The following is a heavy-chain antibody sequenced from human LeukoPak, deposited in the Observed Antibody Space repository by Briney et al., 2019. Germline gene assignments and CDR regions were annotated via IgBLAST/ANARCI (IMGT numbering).Heavy chain of an antibody. CDR3: AKDLGDGYNK. CDR1: GFTFSSYA. Sequence: GGSRRLSCAASGFTFSSYAMSWVRQAPGKGLEWVSAISGSGGSTYYADSVKGRFTISRDNSKNTLYLQMNSLGAEDTAVYYCAKDLGDGYNKWGQGTLVTVSS. V-gene: IGHV3-23*01. D-gene: IGHD5-24*01. J-gene: IGHJ4*02. CDR2: ISGSGGST.